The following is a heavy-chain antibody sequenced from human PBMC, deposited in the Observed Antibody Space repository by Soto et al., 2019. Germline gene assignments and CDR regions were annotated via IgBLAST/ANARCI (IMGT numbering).Heavy chain of an antibody. CDR2: IIPIFGTA. CDR1: GGTFSSYA. Sequence: QVQLVQSGAEVKKPGSSVKVSCKASGGTFSSYAISWVRQAPGQGLEWMGGIIPIFGTANYAQKFQGRVTITADESRSTAYMEVSSLRSEDTAVYYCARDEGIVVVVAPADYYGMDVWGQGTTVTVSS. J-gene: IGHJ6*02. D-gene: IGHD2-15*01. CDR3: ARDEGIVVVVAPADYYGMDV. V-gene: IGHV1-69*12.